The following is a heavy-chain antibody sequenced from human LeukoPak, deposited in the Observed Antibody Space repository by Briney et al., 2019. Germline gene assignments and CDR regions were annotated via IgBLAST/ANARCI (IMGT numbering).Heavy chain of an antibody. CDR3: ARMYYDFWSGLDY. CDR1: GFTFSYA. CDR2: ISYDGSNK. D-gene: IGHD3-3*01. Sequence: GRSLRLSCAASGFTFSYAMHWVRQAPGKGLEWVALISYDGSNKYYADSVKGRFTISRDNSKNTLYLQMNSLRAEDTAVYYCARMYYDFWSGLDYWGQGTLVTVSS. V-gene: IGHV3-30-3*01. J-gene: IGHJ4*02.